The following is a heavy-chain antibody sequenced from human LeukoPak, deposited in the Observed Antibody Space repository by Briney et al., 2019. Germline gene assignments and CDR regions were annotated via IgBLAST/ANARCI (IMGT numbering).Heavy chain of an antibody. CDR2: MTPTSGPA. V-gene: IGHV1-69*05. CDR3: ARDQGSSWPDY. D-gene: IGHD6-13*01. CDR1: GGTFSSYA. Sequence: SVKVSCKASGGTFSSYAISWVRQAPGQGLDWMGRMTPTSGPASDESKCQCTVTSTTDECTSTVYMELSRLRTDETAVYYCARDQGSSWPDYWGQGTLVTVSS. J-gene: IGHJ4*02.